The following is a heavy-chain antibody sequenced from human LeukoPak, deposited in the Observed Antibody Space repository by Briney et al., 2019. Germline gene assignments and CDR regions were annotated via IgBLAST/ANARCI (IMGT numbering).Heavy chain of an antibody. CDR1: GGSISSGDYY. D-gene: IGHD1-26*01. CDR3: VAWGNSGNS. Sequence: ETLSLTCTVSGGSISSGDYYWSWVRQAPAKGLEWVAHMNGDGSQIYYMDFVKGRFTISRDNAKNSLYLQMNGLRAEDTAVYYCVAWGNSGNSWGQGTMVIVSS. J-gene: IGHJ3*01. CDR2: MNGDGSQI. V-gene: IGHV3-7*01.